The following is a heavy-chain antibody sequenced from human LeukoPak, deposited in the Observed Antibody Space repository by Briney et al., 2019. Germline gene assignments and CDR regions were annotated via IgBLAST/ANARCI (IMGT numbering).Heavy chain of an antibody. Sequence: GGSLRLSCAASGFTVSSNYMSWVRQAPGKGLEWVSVIYSGGSTYYADSVKGRFTISRDNSKNTLYLQMNSLRAEDTAVCYCARDGGGYDSRFDYWGQGTLVTVSS. CDR2: IYSGGST. D-gene: IGHD5-12*01. CDR3: ARDGGGYDSRFDY. CDR1: GFTVSSNY. J-gene: IGHJ4*02. V-gene: IGHV3-53*01.